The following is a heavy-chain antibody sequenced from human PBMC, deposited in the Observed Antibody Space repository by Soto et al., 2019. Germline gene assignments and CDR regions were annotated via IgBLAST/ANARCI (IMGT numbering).Heavy chain of an antibody. Sequence: GGSLRLSCAASGFTVSSNYMSWVRQAPGKGLEWVSVIYSGGSTYYEDSVKGRFTISRHNSKNTLYLQMNSLRAEDTAVYYCARDLEYSSSSRAFDIWGQGTMVNVSS. D-gene: IGHD6-6*01. CDR1: GFTVSSNY. V-gene: IGHV3-53*04. CDR2: IYSGGST. CDR3: ARDLEYSSSSRAFDI. J-gene: IGHJ3*02.